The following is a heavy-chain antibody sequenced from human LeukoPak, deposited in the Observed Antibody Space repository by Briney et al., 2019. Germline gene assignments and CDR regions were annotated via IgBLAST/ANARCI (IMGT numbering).Heavy chain of an antibody. V-gene: IGHV3-30-3*01. CDR3: AREYSSSSRPFDY. J-gene: IGHJ4*02. CDR1: GFTFSSYA. D-gene: IGHD6-6*01. Sequence: PGGSLRLSCAASGFTFSSYAMHWVRQAPGKGLEWVAVISYDGSNKYYADSVKGRFTISRDNSKNTLYLQMNSLRAEDTAVYYCAREYSSSSRPFDYWGQGTLVTVSS. CDR2: ISYDGSNK.